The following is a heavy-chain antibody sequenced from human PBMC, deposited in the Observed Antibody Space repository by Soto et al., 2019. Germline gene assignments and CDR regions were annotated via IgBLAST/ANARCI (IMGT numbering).Heavy chain of an antibody. J-gene: IGHJ6*02. V-gene: IGHV4-39*01. CDR1: GGSISSSSYY. D-gene: IGHD2-2*01. Sequence: PSETLSLTCTVSGGSISSSSYYWGWIRQPPGKGLEWIGSIYYSGSTYYNPSLKSRVTISVDASKNQFSLKLSSVTAADTAVYYCARHEVVPAARKYYYYYGMDVWGQGTTVTVSS. CDR3: ARHEVVPAARKYYYYYGMDV. CDR2: IYYSGST.